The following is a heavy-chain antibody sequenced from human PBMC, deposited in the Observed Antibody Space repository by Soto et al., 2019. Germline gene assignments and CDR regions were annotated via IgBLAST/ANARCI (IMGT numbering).Heavy chain of an antibody. Sequence: PSETLSLTCAVSGGSISSSNWWSWVRQPPGKGLEWIGEIYRSGSTNYNPPLKSRVTISVDKSKNQFSLKLSSVTAADTAVYYCARVHLAGDKYFDYWGQGTLVTVSS. CDR2: IYRSGST. CDR3: ARVHLAGDKYFDY. V-gene: IGHV4-4*02. CDR1: GGSISSSNW. J-gene: IGHJ4*02. D-gene: IGHD2-21*01.